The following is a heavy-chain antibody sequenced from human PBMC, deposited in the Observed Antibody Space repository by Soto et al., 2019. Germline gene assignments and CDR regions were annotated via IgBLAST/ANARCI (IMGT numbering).Heavy chain of an antibody. CDR1: GGSFSGYY. D-gene: IGHD2-15*01. CDR2: INHRGST. J-gene: IGHJ4*02. V-gene: IGHV4-34*01. CDR3: ARGRRATPGRNYVDY. Sequence: QVQLQQWGAGLLKPSETLSLTCAVYGGSFSGYYWSWIRQPPGKGLEWIGEINHRGSTNYNPSLKSRVTISVDTSKNQFSLKLSSVTDADTAVYYCARGRRATPGRNYVDYWGQGTLVTVSS.